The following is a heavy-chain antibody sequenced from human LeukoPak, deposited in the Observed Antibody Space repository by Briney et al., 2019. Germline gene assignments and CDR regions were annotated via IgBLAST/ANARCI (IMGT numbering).Heavy chain of an antibody. V-gene: IGHV4-38-2*02. CDR3: ARGEVGATSHFDY. D-gene: IGHD1-26*01. J-gene: IGHJ4*02. CDR1: GYSISSGYY. CDR2: IYHSGST. Sequence: SETLSLTCTVSGYSISSGYYWGWIRQPPGKGLEWIGSIYHSGSTYYNPSLKSRVTTSVDTSKNQFSLKLSSVTAADTAVYYCARGEVGATSHFDYWGQGTLVTVSS.